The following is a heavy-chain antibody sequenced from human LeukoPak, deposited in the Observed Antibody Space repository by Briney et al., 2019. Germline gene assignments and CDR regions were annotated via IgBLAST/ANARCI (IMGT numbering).Heavy chain of an antibody. CDR1: GGSFSGYY. V-gene: IGHV4-34*01. D-gene: IGHD3-10*01. J-gene: IGHJ4*02. CDR2: INHSGST. CDR3: AREPPKYYYGSGSYYNDY. Sequence: SETLSLTCAVYGGSFSGYYWSWIRQPPGKGLEWIGEINHSGSTNYNPSLKSRVTISVDTSKNQFSLKLSSVTAADTAVYYYAREPPKYYYGSGSYYNDYWGQGTLVTVSS.